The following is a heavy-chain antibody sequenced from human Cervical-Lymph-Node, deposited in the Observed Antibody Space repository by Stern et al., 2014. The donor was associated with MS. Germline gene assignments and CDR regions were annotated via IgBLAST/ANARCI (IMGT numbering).Heavy chain of an antibody. CDR1: GFTFSSHV. CDR2: SRHEENNN. Sequence: DQLVESGGGVVQPGGSLRLSCAASGFTFSSHVMHWVRQAPGQGLEWCADSRHEENNNAYGDSVKGRITISRDNSNNTLSLQMNSLRAEDTAVYYCVREDGDFDYWGQGTLVTVSS. J-gene: IGHJ4*02. D-gene: IGHD2-8*01. V-gene: IGHV3-30-3*01. CDR3: VREDGDFDY.